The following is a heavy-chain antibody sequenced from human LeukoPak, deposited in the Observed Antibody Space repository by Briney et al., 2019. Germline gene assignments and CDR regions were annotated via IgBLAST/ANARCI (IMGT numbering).Heavy chain of an antibody. CDR3: AKRGVVIRVILVGFHKEAYYFDS. V-gene: IGHV3-23*01. CDR1: GITLSNYG. J-gene: IGHJ4*02. CDR2: ISGSGGGA. Sequence: GGSLRLSCAVSGITLSNYGMSWVRQAPGKGLEWVAGISGSGGGANYADSVKGRFTISRDNPKNTLFLQMNSLRAEDTAVYFCAKRGVVIRVILVGFHKEAYYFDSWGQGALVTVSS. D-gene: IGHD3-22*01.